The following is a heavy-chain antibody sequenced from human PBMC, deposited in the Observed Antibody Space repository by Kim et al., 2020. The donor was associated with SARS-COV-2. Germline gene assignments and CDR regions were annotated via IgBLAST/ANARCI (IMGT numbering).Heavy chain of an antibody. CDR3: ARGPDLWFGVYYGMDV. J-gene: IGHJ6*02. CDR2: INHSGST. D-gene: IGHD3-10*01. V-gene: IGHV4-34*01. Sequence: SETLSLTCAVYGGSFSGYYWSWIRQPPGKGLEWIGEINHSGSTNYNPSLKSRVTISVDTSKNQFSLKLSSVTAADTAVYYCARGPDLWFGVYYGMDVWGQGTTVTVSS. CDR1: GGSFSGYY.